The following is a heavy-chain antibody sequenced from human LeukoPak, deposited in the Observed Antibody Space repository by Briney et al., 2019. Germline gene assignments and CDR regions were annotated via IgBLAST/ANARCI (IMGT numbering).Heavy chain of an antibody. V-gene: IGHV3-23*01. CDR1: GFTLTNYA. D-gene: IGHD6-19*01. CDR3: AKGFTTGWSEGYLDY. CDR2: ISGGNT. Sequence: GGCLRLSCAASGFTLTNYAMNWVRQTPGKGLEWVSGISGGNTYYADSVRGRFTISRDSSKNTLYLHMDFLRAEDTAVYLCAKGFTTGWSEGYLDYWDQATLVSVSS. J-gene: IGHJ4*02.